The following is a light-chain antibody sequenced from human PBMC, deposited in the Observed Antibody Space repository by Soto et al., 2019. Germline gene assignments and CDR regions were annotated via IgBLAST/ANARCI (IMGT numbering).Light chain of an antibody. J-gene: IGKJ1*01. Sequence: EVVLTQSPGTLSLSPGERATLSCRASQSVSSSYLAWYQQKPGQSPRLLIYGASNRASGISDRFSGSGSGTDSTLTIYRLEPEDFAVYYCQQYDSSPWTFGQGTKVDIK. CDR2: GAS. CDR3: QQYDSSPWT. CDR1: QSVSSSY. V-gene: IGKV3-20*01.